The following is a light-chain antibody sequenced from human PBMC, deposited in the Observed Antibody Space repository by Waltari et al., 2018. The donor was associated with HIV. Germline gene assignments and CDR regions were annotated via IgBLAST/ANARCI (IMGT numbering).Light chain of an antibody. CDR2: DAS. J-gene: IGKJ2*01. V-gene: IGKV3-15*01. CDR3: QQYNNWPPAYT. CDR1: QSVSTN. Sequence: EIMMTQSPATPSVSPGDTATLSCRASQSVSTNLAWYQQKPGQAPRLLFYDASTRATGVPARFSGGGSETEFTLTITSLQSEDFAVYYCQQYNNWPPAYTFGQGTKLEIK.